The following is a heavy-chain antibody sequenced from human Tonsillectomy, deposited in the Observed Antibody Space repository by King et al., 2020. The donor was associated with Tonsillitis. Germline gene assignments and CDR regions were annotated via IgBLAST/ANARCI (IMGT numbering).Heavy chain of an antibody. Sequence: VQLVDSGGGLVQPGGSLRLSCAASGFTFSSYSMNWVRQAPGKGLEWVSYITSSSSAIYYADSVKGRFTISRDNAKNSLYLQMNSLRAEDTAVYYCAREVYYSGNLDYWGQGPLLPVSS. J-gene: IGHJ4*02. CDR2: ITSSSSAI. V-gene: IGHV3-48*04. D-gene: IGHD3-10*01. CDR3: AREVYYSGNLDY. CDR1: GFTFSSYS.